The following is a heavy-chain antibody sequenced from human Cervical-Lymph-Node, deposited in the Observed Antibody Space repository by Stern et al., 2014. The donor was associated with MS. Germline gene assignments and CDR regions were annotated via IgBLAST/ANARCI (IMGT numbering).Heavy chain of an antibody. Sequence: VQLGQSGAEVKKSGESLKISCKGAGYSFSSHWIAWVRQKPGKGLEWMGIIYPGDSETRHSPSFQGQVSLSGDKSTSTAYLQWSSLTDSDTAIYYCARQGNYHDSHAFDIWGQGTMVIVSS. CDR2: IYPGDSET. CDR3: ARQGNYHDSHAFDI. CDR1: GYSFSSHW. D-gene: IGHD3-22*01. J-gene: IGHJ3*02. V-gene: IGHV5-51*01.